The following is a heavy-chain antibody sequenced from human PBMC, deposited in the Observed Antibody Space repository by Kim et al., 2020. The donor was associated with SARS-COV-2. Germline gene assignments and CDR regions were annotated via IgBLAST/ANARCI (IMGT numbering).Heavy chain of an antibody. CDR2: ISWNSGSI. D-gene: IGHD6-13*01. J-gene: IGHJ4*02. CDR1: GFTFDDYA. CDR3: AKDGGPGSSWQRRAFDY. V-gene: IGHV3-9*01. Sequence: GGSLRLSCAASGFTFDDYAMHWVRQAPGKGLEWVSGISWNSGSIGYADSVKGRFTISRDNAKNSLYLQMNSLRAEDTALYYCAKDGGPGSSWQRRAFDYWGQGTLVTVSS.